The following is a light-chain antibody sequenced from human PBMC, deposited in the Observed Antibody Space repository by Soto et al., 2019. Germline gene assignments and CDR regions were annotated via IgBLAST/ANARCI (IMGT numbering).Light chain of an antibody. V-gene: IGKV3-20*01. CDR1: QSVSSNY. CDR2: GAS. J-gene: IGKJ1*01. CDR3: QQYGSSPLT. Sequence: IVLTQSQGTLSLSPGERAPLSCIASQSVSSNYLAWYQQKPGQAPRLLIYGASSRATGIPDRFSGSGSGTDFTLTISSLEPEDSAVYYCQQYGSSPLTFGQGTKVDI.